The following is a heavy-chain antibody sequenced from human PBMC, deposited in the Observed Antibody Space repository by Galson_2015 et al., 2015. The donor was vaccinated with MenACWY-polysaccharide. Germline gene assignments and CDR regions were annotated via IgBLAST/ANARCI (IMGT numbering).Heavy chain of an antibody. Sequence: QSGAEVKKPGESLTISCTGSGDTFTSSWIGWVRQMPGKGLEWMGIIYPGDSETIYSPSFQGQLPISADKSITTAYLQWSSLKTSDTAMFYCARRGNDYDSNLGRGWYFDLWGRGTLVTVSS. D-gene: IGHD3-22*01. CDR3: ARRGNDYDSNLGRGWYFDL. J-gene: IGHJ2*01. CDR1: GDTFTSSW. CDR2: IYPGDSET. V-gene: IGHV5-51*03.